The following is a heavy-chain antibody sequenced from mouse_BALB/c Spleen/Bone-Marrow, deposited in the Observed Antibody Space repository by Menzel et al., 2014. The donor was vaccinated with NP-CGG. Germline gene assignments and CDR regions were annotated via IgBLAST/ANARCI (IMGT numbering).Heavy chain of an antibody. CDR2: IHYSGNT. CDR1: GYSVTSGYS. CDR3: ARREFAMDY. J-gene: IGHJ4*01. Sequence: VQLQQSGPDLVKPSQSLSLTCTVTGYSVTSGYSWHWIRQFPGNNLEWMGYIHYSGNTNYNPSLRSRISIARDTSKNQFFLQLNSVTTEDTATYYCARREFAMDYWGQGTSVTVSS. V-gene: IGHV3-1*02.